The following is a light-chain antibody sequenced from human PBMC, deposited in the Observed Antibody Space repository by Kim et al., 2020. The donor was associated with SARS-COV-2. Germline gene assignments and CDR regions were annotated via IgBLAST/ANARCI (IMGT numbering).Light chain of an antibody. CDR1: SSDVGGYNY. J-gene: IGLJ2*01. CDR2: DVS. CDR3: SSYTSSSTRV. V-gene: IGLV2-14*03. Sequence: QSVVTQPASVSGSPGQSITISCTGTSSDVGGYNYVSWYQQHPGKAPKLMIYDVSNRPSGVSNRFSGSKSGNTASLTISGLQAEDEADYYCSSYTSSSTRVLGGGTQLTVL.